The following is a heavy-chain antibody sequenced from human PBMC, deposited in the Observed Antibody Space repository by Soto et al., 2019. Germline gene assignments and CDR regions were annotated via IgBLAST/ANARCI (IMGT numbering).Heavy chain of an antibody. Sequence: EVQLLESGGGLVQPGGSLRLSCAASGFTFSSYAMTWVRQARGKGLEWVSALSGNSGTAYSADSVKGRFTISRDNSRNTLYLQMSSLRAEDTALYYCAKGSKFTIFSGNDFWGQGTLVTVSS. CDR3: AKGSKFTIFSGNDF. CDR1: GFTFSSYA. D-gene: IGHD3-3*01. V-gene: IGHV3-23*01. CDR2: LSGNSGTA. J-gene: IGHJ4*02.